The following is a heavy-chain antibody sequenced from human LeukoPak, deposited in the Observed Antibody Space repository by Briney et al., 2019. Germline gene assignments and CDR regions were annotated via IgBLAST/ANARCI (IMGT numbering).Heavy chain of an antibody. Sequence: SVKVSCKASGGTFSSYAISWVRQAPGQGLEWMGRIIPILGIANYAQKFQGRVTITADKSTSTAYMELSSLRSEDTAVYYCARVRRGYSYGYEYWGQGTLVTVSS. CDR2: IIPILGIA. CDR1: GGTFSSYA. D-gene: IGHD5-18*01. CDR3: ARVRRGYSYGYEY. V-gene: IGHV1-69*04. J-gene: IGHJ4*02.